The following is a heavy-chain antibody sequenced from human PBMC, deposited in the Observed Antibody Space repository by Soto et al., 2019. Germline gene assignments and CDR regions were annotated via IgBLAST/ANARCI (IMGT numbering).Heavy chain of an antibody. CDR1: GGSISSSSYY. J-gene: IGHJ6*02. V-gene: IGHV4-39*01. D-gene: IGHD6-13*01. Sequence: PSETLSLTCTVSGGSISSSSYYWGWIRQPPGKELEWIGSIYYSGSTYYNPSLKSRVTISVDTSKNQFSLKLSSVTAADTAVYYCARHGDSSSGYRGRAYYYGMDVWGQGTTVPVSS. CDR2: IYYSGST. CDR3: ARHGDSSSGYRGRAYYYGMDV.